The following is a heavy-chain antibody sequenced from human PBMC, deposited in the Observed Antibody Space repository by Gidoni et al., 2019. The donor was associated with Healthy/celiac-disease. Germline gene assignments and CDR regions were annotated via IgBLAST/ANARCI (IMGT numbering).Heavy chain of an antibody. CDR1: GFTFTSSA. J-gene: IGHJ6*02. D-gene: IGHD3-10*01. CDR3: AAVIPTYYYGSGSYQGGMDV. V-gene: IGHV1-58*02. CDR2: IVVGSGNT. Sequence: QMQLVQSGPEVKKPGTSVKVSCKASGFTFTSSAMQWVRQARGQRLEWIGWIVVGSGNTNYAQKFQERDTITRDMSTSTAYMELSSLRSEDTAVYYCAAVIPTYYYGSGSYQGGMDVWGQGTTVTVSS.